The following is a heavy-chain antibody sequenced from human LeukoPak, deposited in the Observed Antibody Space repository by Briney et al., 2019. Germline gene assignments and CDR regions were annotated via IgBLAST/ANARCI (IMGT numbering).Heavy chain of an antibody. CDR1: DLTFSGYI. CDR3: ARGLRSCNSASCHPTWFDP. V-gene: IGHV3-21*01. CDR2: ISHSSNYK. J-gene: IGHJ5*02. D-gene: IGHD2-2*01. Sequence: GASLRLSCEASDLTFSGYIMNWVRLAPERGLEWVSSISHSSNYKYYADSVKGRFAISRDNAKNSLYLQMNSLRAEDTAVYYCARGLRSCNSASCHPTWFDPWGQGALVTVSS.